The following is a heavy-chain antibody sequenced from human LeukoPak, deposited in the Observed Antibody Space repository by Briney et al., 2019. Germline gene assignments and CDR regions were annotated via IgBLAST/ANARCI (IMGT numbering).Heavy chain of an antibody. D-gene: IGHD2-2*01. V-gene: IGHV1-2*02. Sequence: ASVKVSCKASGYTFTGYYMHWVRQAPGQGLEWMGWINPNSGGTNYAQKFQGRVTMTRDTSISTAYMELSGLRSEDTAVYYCAREIVVVPAAMGFDPWGQGTLVTVSS. J-gene: IGHJ5*02. CDR3: AREIVVVPAAMGFDP. CDR1: GYTFTGYY. CDR2: INPNSGGT.